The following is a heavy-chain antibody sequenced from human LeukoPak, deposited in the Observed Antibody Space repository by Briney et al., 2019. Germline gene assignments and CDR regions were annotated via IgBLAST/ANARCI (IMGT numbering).Heavy chain of an antibody. Sequence: PGGSLRLSCEASGLSFTNYAMMWVRQAPGKGLQWISTLTGYGGAYYADSGEGRFIISRDISKNTTFLQMYSLRAEGTAVYYCAKGAAAGKVDWFDPWGQGTLVTVSS. CDR2: LTGYGGA. D-gene: IGHD6-13*01. V-gene: IGHV3-23*01. CDR3: AKGAAAGKVDWFDP. J-gene: IGHJ5*02. CDR1: GLSFTNYA.